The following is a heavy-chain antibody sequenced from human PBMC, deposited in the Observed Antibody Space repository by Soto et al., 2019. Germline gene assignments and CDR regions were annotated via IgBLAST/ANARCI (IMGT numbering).Heavy chain of an antibody. V-gene: IGHV3-23*01. CDR1: GFTFSSYA. CDR3: ARAGGSGGSENWFDP. D-gene: IGHD2-15*01. J-gene: IGHJ5*02. CDR2: ISGSGGST. Sequence: EVQLLESGGGLVQPGGSLRLSCAASGFTFSSYAMSWVRQAPGKGLEWVSAISGSGGSTYYADSVKGRFTISRDNSKNTLYLQMNSLRAEDTAVYYCARAGGSGGSENWFDPWGQGTLVTVSS.